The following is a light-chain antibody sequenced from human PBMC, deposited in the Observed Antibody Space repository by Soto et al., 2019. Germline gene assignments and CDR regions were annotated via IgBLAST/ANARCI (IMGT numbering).Light chain of an antibody. Sequence: EIVLTQSPATLSLSPGERATLSCRASQSVGRHLAWYQQKPGQAPRLLIYDASNRATGVPARFSGSGSGTDFTLSISSLEPEYFAVYYCQQRNNWPPATFGGGTKVEIK. CDR1: QSVGRH. V-gene: IGKV3-11*01. CDR2: DAS. J-gene: IGKJ4*01. CDR3: QQRNNWPPAT.